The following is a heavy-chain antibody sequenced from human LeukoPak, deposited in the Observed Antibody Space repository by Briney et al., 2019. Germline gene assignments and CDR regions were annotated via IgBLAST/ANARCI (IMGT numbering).Heavy chain of an antibody. CDR2: MKQDGSEK. CDR1: GFTFSSYS. Sequence: GGSLRLSCAASGFTFSSYSMNWVRQAPGKGLEWVANMKQDGSEKDYVDSVKGRFTISRDNASNSLSLQMNSLRAEDTAVYYCARRGQDWRPLDIWGQGTVVPVSS. CDR3: ARRGQDWRPLDI. J-gene: IGHJ3*02. V-gene: IGHV3-7*01. D-gene: IGHD3/OR15-3a*01.